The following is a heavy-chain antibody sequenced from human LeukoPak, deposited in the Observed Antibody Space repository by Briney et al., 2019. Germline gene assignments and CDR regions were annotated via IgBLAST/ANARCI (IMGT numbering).Heavy chain of an antibody. V-gene: IGHV3-23*01. D-gene: IGHD6-19*01. J-gene: IGHJ5*02. Sequence: PGGSLRLSCAASGFTFSSYAMSWVRQAPGKGLEWVSAISGSGGSTYHADSVKGRFTISRDNSKNTFFLQMNTLRAADTAVYYRAKGSGSGWYGWFAPWGQGTLVTVSS. CDR2: ISGSGGST. CDR3: AKGSGSGWYGWFAP. CDR1: GFTFSSYA.